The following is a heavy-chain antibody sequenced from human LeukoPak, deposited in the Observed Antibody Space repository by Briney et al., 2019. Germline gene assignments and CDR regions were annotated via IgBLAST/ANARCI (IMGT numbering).Heavy chain of an antibody. D-gene: IGHD3-22*01. CDR3: ARATMIVVVMYYFDY. V-gene: IGHV4-39*07. Sequence: SETLSLTCTVSGGSISSSSYYWGWIRQPPGKGLEWIVSIYYSGSTYYNPSLKSRVTISVDTSKNQFSLKLSSVTAADTAVYYCARATMIVVVMYYFDYWGQGTLVTVSS. J-gene: IGHJ4*02. CDR1: GGSISSSSYY. CDR2: IYYSGST.